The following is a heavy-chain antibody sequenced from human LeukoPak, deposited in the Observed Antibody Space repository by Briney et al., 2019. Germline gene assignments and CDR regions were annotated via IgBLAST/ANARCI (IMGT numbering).Heavy chain of an antibody. CDR3: ARGDSSGWTYYFDY. J-gene: IGHJ4*02. V-gene: IGHV3-7*01. CDR1: GFTFSSYA. D-gene: IGHD6-19*01. CDR2: IKQDGSEK. Sequence: GGSLRLSCAASGFTFSSYAMSWVRQAPGKGLEWVANIKQDGSEKYYVDSVKGRFTISRDNAKNSLYLQMNSLRAEDTAVYYCARGDSSGWTYYFDYWGQGTLVTVSS.